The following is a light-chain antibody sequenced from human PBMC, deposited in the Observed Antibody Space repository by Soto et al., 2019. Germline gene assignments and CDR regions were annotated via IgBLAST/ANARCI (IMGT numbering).Light chain of an antibody. V-gene: IGKV1-12*01. CDR1: QGLKF. CDR2: EAT. J-gene: IGKJ4*01. Sequence: DIQMTQSPSSVSASVGHTVTISCRASQGLKFLAWYQQKPGKAPRLLIYEATNLQTGVPSSFSGSGSGTDFTLTISSLQPEDLATYYCQQTYSTPRTFSGGTKVEI. CDR3: QQTYSTPRT.